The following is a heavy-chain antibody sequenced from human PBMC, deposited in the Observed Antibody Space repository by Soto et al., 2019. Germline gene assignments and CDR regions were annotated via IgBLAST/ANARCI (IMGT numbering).Heavy chain of an antibody. V-gene: IGHV4-31*03. D-gene: IGHD3-22*01. Sequence: LSLTCTVSGGSISSGGYYWSWIRQHPGKGLEWIGYIYYSGSTYYNPSLKSRVTISVDTSKNQFSLKLSSVTAADTAVYYCARVQKVYYYDSSGYYPFDYWGQGTLVTVSS. J-gene: IGHJ4*02. CDR2: IYYSGST. CDR1: GGSISSGGYY. CDR3: ARVQKVYYYDSSGYYPFDY.